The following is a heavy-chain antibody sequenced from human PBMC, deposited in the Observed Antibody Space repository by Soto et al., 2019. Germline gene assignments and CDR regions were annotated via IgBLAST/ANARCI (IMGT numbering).Heavy chain of an antibody. Sequence: GGSLRLSCAASGFTFSSYGMQWVRQAPGKGLEWVAVISYDGSNKYYAESVKGRFTISRDSSRSTLYVTMNSLRAEDMDVYYGAIDVVGATNYWGQGTLVTVSS. CDR1: GFTFSSYG. J-gene: IGHJ4*02. D-gene: IGHD1-26*01. CDR3: AIDVVGATNY. V-gene: IGHV3-30*03. CDR2: ISYDGSNK.